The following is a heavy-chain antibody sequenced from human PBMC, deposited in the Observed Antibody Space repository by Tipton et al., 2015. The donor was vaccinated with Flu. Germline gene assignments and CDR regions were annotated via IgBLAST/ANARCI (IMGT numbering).Heavy chain of an antibody. D-gene: IGHD4-11*01. CDR2: VHQAGST. CDR1: GDSTGSPYF. Sequence: TLSLTCSVSGDSTGSPYFWGWIRQPPGKGLEWIGNVHQAGSTYYNPSLTSRVTISIDTSKNQFSLNMRSVTAADMAAYYCARRDCSNYVSDPKSWFDPRGKGTLVAVSS. CDR3: ARRDCSNYVSDPKSWFDP. V-gene: IGHV4-38-2*01. J-gene: IGHJ5*02.